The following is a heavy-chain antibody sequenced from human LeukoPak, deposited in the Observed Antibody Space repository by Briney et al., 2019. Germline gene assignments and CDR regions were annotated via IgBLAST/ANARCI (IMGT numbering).Heavy chain of an antibody. J-gene: IGHJ4*02. Sequence: SGGSLRLSCAASGFTFSDYYMSWIRQVPGKGLEWLSYIDGGGTITYYAAFEEGRFTISRDNAKNSAYLQMDSLRAEDTAVYYCARDRGYGSGYYFDNWGQGTLVTVSS. CDR1: GFTFSDYY. D-gene: IGHD3-3*01. CDR2: IDGGGTIT. V-gene: IGHV3-11*04. CDR3: ARDRGYGSGYYFDN.